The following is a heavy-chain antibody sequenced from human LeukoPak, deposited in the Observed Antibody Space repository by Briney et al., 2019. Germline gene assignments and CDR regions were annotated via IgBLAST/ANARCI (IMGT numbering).Heavy chain of an antibody. CDR2: IYHSGST. J-gene: IGHJ3*02. Sequence: PSETLSLTCTVSGGSVSSGGYSWSWIRQPPGKGLEGIGYIYHSGSTYYNPSLKSRVTISVDRSKNQFSLKLSSVTAADTAVYYCARAGYSGPGGEDAFDIWGQGTMVTVSS. V-gene: IGHV4-30-2*01. CDR3: ARAGYSGPGGEDAFDI. CDR1: GGSVSSGGYS. D-gene: IGHD3-16*01.